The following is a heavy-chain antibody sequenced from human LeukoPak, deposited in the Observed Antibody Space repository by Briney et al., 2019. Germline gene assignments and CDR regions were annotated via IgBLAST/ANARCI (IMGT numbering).Heavy chain of an antibody. Sequence: SETLSLTCAVYGGSFSGYYWSWIRQPPGKGLEWIGEINHSGSTNYNPSLKSRVTISVDTSKNQFSLKLSSVTAADTAVYYCARGPSPAASWFDPWGQGTLVTVSS. D-gene: IGHD2-2*01. CDR3: ARGPSPAASWFDP. CDR2: INHSGST. V-gene: IGHV4-34*01. CDR1: GGSFSGYY. J-gene: IGHJ5*02.